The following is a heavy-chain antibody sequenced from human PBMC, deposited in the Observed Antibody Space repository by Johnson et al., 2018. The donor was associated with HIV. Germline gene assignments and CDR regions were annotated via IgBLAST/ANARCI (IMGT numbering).Heavy chain of an antibody. V-gene: IGHV3-20*04. CDR2: ISWNGGDT. Sequence: VQLVESGGGEVRPGGSLRLACVASGFIFDDYGLTWVRQAPGQGLALVSGISWNGGDTGYADSVGGRFTISRDNAKNSLYLQTNSLRVEDTAFYYCARGKGASVGLDAFDIWGQGTMVTVSS. J-gene: IGHJ3*02. D-gene: IGHD2-2*01. CDR1: GFIFDDYG. CDR3: ARGKGASVGLDAFDI.